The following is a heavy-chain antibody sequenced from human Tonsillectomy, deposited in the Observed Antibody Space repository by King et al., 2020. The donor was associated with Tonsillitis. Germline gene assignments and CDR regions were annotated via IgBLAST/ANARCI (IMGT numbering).Heavy chain of an antibody. V-gene: IGHV3-15*01. CDR2: IKSKTDGGTT. Sequence: EVQLVESGGGLVKPGGSLRLSCAASGFTFSDACMTWVRQAPGKGLEWVGRIKSKTDGGTTDYAAPVKGRFTISRDDSKNTLYLQMNSLKTEDTAVYYCTTSYYYDSSAYGKWGQGTLVTVSS. J-gene: IGHJ4*02. D-gene: IGHD3-22*01. CDR1: GFTFSDAC. CDR3: TTSYYYDSSAYGK.